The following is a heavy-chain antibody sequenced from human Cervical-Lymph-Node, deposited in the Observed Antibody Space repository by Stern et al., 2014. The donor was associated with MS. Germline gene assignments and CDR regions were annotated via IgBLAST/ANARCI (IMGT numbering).Heavy chain of an antibody. V-gene: IGHV1-18*01. CDR1: GYTFTYYA. CDR2: ISPYNGNT. J-gene: IGHJ4*02. CDR3: ARDDDYTRRAIDY. Sequence: VQLVQSGAEVKKPGASVNVSCKTSGYTFTYYAISWIRQAPGQGLEWVGWISPYNGNTNFVQKLQGRVAMTTDTSTSTAYMELRSLRSDDTAVYYCARDDDYTRRAIDYCGQGTLVTVSS. D-gene: IGHD4-11*01.